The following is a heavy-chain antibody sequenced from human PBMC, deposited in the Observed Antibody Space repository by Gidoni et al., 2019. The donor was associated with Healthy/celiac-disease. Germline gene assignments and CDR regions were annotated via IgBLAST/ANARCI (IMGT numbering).Heavy chain of an antibody. D-gene: IGHD6-6*01. CDR3: AKAARPPRGNWFDP. V-gene: IGHV4-31*02. J-gene: IGHJ5*02. Sequence: TYYNPSLKSRVTISVDTSKNQFSLKLSSVTAADTAVYYCAKAARPPRGNWFDPWGQGTLVTVSS. CDR2: T.